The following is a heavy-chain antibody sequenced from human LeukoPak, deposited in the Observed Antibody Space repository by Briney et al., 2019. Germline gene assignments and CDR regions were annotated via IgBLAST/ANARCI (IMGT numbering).Heavy chain of an antibody. D-gene: IGHD5-18*01. CDR1: GFTFSSYA. CDR3: AKGGGDSYGYLGAFDI. Sequence: PGGSLRLSCAASGFTFSSYAMSRVRQAPGKGLEWVSAISGSGGSTYYADSVKGRFTISRDNSKNTLYLQMNSLRAEDTAVYYCAKGGGDSYGYLGAFDIWGQGTMVTVSS. V-gene: IGHV3-23*01. J-gene: IGHJ3*02. CDR2: ISGSGGST.